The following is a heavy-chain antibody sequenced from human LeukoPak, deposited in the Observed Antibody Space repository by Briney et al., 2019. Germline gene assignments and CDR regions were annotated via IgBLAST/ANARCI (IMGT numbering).Heavy chain of an antibody. CDR1: GFTFDDYT. D-gene: IGHD6-13*01. J-gene: IGHJ4*02. CDR2: ISWDGGST. V-gene: IGHV3-43*01. CDR3: AKAEGKAAAGYFDY. Sequence: GGSLRLSCAASGFTFDDYTMHWVRHAPGKGLEWVSLISWDGGSTYYADSVKGRFTISRDNSKNSLYLQMNSLRTEDTALYYCAKAEGKAAAGYFDYWGQGTLVTVSS.